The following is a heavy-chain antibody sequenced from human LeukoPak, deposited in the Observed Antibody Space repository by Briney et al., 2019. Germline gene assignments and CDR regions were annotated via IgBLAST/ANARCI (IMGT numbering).Heavy chain of an antibody. CDR3: ARDSGVDIVVVPAARNFDY. V-gene: IGHV3-21*01. CDR1: GFTFSSYS. Sequence: GGSLRLSCAASGFTFSSYSMNWVRQAPGKGLEWVSSISSSSSYIYYADSVKGRFTISRDNAKNSLYLQMNSLRAEDTAGYYCARDSGVDIVVVPAARNFDYWGQGTLVTVSS. CDR2: ISSSSSYI. D-gene: IGHD2-2*03. J-gene: IGHJ4*02.